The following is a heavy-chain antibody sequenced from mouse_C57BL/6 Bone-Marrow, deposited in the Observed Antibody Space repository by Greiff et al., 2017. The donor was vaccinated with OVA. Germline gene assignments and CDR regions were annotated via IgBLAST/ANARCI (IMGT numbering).Heavy chain of an antibody. V-gene: IGHV1-52*01. J-gene: IGHJ3*01. Sequence: QVQLQQPGAELVRPGSSVKLSCKASGYTFTSYWMHWVKQRPIQGLEWIGNIDPSDSETHYNQKFTDKATLTVDKSSSPAYMQLSSLTSEDSAVYYCARYAHCCGGSDGAWFDYWGKGTLVTVSA. CDR3: ARYAHCCGGSDGAWFDY. CDR1: GYTFTSYW. D-gene: IGHD1-1*02. CDR2: IDPSDSET.